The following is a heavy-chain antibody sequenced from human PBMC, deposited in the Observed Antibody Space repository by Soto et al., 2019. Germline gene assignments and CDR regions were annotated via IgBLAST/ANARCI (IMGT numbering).Heavy chain of an antibody. J-gene: IGHJ5*02. CDR3: ARGVAAIGLGWFDP. D-gene: IGHD2-15*01. CDR2: IYHSGST. CDR1: GGSISSGGYS. V-gene: IGHV4-30-2*01. Sequence: SETLSLTCAVSGGSISSGGYSWSWIRQPPGKGLEWIGYIYHSGSTYYNPSLKSRVTISVDRSKNQFSLKLSSVTAADTAVYYCARGVAAIGLGWFDPWGQGTLVTVSS.